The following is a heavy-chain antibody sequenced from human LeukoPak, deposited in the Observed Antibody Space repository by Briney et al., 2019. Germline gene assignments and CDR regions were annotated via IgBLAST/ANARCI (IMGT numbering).Heavy chain of an antibody. V-gene: IGHV4-38-2*02. CDR1: GYSISSGYY. D-gene: IGHD3-22*01. J-gene: IGHJ4*02. CDR3: AREIAEYYYDSSGYHPG. CDR2: IYHSGST. Sequence: SETLSLTCTVSGYSISSGYYWGWIRQPPGKGLEWIGSIYHSGSTYYNPSLKSRVTISVDTSKNQFSLKLSSVTAADTAVYYCAREIAEYYYDSSGYHPGWGQGTVVTVSS.